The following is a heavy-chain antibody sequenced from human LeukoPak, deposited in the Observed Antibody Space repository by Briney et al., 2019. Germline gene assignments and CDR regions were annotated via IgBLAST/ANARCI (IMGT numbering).Heavy chain of an antibody. CDR2: ISTYNGNI. V-gene: IGHV1-18*01. D-gene: IGHD4-17*01. Sequence: ASVKVSCKASGYTFTSYGITWVRQAPGQGLEWMGWISTYNGNINYVQKFQGRVTMTTDTSTSTAYMELRSLRSDDTALYFCARARGVTTGFFLHWGQGTLVTVSS. CDR1: GYTFTSYG. J-gene: IGHJ1*01. CDR3: ARARGVTTGFFLH.